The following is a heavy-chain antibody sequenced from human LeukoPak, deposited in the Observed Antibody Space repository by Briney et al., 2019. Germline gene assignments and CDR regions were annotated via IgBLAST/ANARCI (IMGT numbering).Heavy chain of an antibody. CDR1: GFTFSGYW. D-gene: IGHD3-10*01. CDR3: ARDLHYAFDI. CDR2: IKQDGSEK. V-gene: IGHV3-7*01. Sequence: GGSLRLSCAASGFTFSGYWMSWVRQAPGKGLEWVANIKQDGSEKYYVDSVKGRFTISRDNAKNSLYLQMNSLRDEDTAVYYCARDLHYAFDIWGQGTMVTASS. J-gene: IGHJ3*02.